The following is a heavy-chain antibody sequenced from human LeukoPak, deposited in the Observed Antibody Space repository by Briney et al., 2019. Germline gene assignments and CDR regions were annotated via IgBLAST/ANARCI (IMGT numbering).Heavy chain of an antibody. V-gene: IGHV1-2*02. J-gene: IGHJ6*02. CDR1: GYTFTGHY. CDR2: INPNSGGT. CDR3: TTLLTVAGDYGMDV. Sequence: VASVKVPCKASGYTFTGHYIHWVRQAPGQGLEWMGWINPNSGGTNYAQKFQGRVTMTRDTSISTGYMEVSRLTSDDTAVYYCTTLLTVAGDYGMDVWGQGTTVTVSS. D-gene: IGHD3-10*01.